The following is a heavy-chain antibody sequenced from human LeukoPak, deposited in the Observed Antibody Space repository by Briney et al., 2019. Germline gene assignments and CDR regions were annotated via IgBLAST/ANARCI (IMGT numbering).Heavy chain of an antibody. J-gene: IGHJ4*02. CDR3: ARKRDGYNPFDY. Sequence: SDTLSLTCAVSGYSISSSNWWGWIRQPPGKGLEWIGYIFYSGNTYYNPSLKSRVTMSVDTSKNQFSLKLSSVTAVDTAVYYCARKRDGYNPFDYWGQGTLVTVSS. CDR2: IFYSGNT. D-gene: IGHD5-24*01. CDR1: GYSISSSNW. V-gene: IGHV4-28*01.